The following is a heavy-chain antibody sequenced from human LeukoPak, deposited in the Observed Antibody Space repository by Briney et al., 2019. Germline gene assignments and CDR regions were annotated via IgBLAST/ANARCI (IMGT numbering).Heavy chain of an antibody. Sequence: GGSLRLSCAASGFTFNNYAMGWARQAPGKGLDWVSGISGSGGSTYYADSVKGRFTISRDNSKNTLYLQMNSLRAEDTAVYYCAKGPNPYYDILTGYYGLWGQGTLVTVSS. J-gene: IGHJ4*02. V-gene: IGHV3-23*01. CDR3: AKGPNPYYDILTGYYGL. D-gene: IGHD3-9*01. CDR1: GFTFNNYA. CDR2: ISGSGGST.